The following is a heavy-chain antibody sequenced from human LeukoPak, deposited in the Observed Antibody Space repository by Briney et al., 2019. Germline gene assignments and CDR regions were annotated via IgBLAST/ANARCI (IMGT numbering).Heavy chain of an antibody. V-gene: IGHV1-69*01. CDR1: GGTFSSYA. D-gene: IGHD3-22*01. Sequence: GSSVKVSCKASGGTFSSYAISWVRQAPGQGLEWMGGIIPIFGTANYAQKFQGRVTITADESTSTAYMELSSLRSEDTAVYYCARGAYSSGYYHTPPYYFDYWGQGTLVTVPS. J-gene: IGHJ4*02. CDR3: ARGAYSSGYYHTPPYYFDY. CDR2: IIPIFGTA.